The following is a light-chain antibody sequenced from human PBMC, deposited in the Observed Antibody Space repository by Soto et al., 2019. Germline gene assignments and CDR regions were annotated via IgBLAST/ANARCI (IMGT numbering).Light chain of an antibody. CDR3: QQTYSTPFT. CDR1: RSINRY. V-gene: IGKV1-39*01. CDR2: AAS. J-gene: IGKJ3*01. Sequence: DIQMTQSPSSLSASVGARVTITCRSSRSINRYIHWYQQKPGKAPNLLINAASGLQSGVPSRFSGGGSGTDFTLTITNLQPEDFATYYCQQTYSTPFTFGPGTKVDIK.